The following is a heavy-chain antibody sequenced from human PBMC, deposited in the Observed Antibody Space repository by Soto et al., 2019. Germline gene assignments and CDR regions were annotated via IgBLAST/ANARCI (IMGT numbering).Heavy chain of an antibody. V-gene: IGHV3-23*01. CDR3: ARRV. J-gene: IGHJ4*02. Sequence: VGSLRLSCATSGFTFSNYPMNWVRQAPGKGLEWVSGISAGGDTTYYADSVKGRFTIFRDNSKNSVSLQMNSLRVEDTAVYYCARRVWGQGTLVTVSS. CDR1: GFTFSNYP. CDR2: ISAGGDTT.